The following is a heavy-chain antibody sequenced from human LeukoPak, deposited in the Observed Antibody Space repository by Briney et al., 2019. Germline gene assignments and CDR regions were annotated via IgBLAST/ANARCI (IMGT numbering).Heavy chain of an antibody. CDR3: ARGGSGYDWGIDY. Sequence: PGGSLRLSCAASGFTFSSNYMSWVRQAPGKGLEWVSVIYSGGSTYYADSVKGRFTISRDNSKNTLYLQVNSLRAEDTAVYYCARGGSGYDWGIDYWGQGTLVTVSS. V-gene: IGHV3-53*01. CDR2: IYSGGST. CDR1: GFTFSSNY. D-gene: IGHD5-12*01. J-gene: IGHJ4*02.